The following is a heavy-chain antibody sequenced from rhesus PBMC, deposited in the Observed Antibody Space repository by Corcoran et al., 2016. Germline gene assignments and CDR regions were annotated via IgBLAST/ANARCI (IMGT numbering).Heavy chain of an antibody. CDR3: ARLEIQWVQSWDY. J-gene: IGHJ4*01. V-gene: IGHV4-99*01. CDR2: ISGSSGST. Sequence: QVQLQESGPGLVKPSETLSLTCAVSGYSISSGYYWGWIRQPPGKGLEYIGYISGSSGSTYYNPSLKSRVTMSKDTSKNQFALKLSAVTAADTAVYYCARLEIQWVQSWDYWGQGVLVTVSS. CDR1: GYSISSGYY. D-gene: IGHD5-24*01.